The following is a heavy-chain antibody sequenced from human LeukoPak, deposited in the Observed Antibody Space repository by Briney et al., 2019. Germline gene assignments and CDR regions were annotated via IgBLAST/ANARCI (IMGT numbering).Heavy chain of an antibody. D-gene: IGHD1/OR15-1a*01. J-gene: IGHJ3*02. CDR1: GGSISSYY. Sequence: TSETLSLTCTVSGGSISSYYWSWVRQPPGKGLEWIGYIYYSGSTNYNPSLKSRVTISVDTSKNQFSLKLSSVTAADTAVYYCARGNRAEGDAFDIWGQGTMVTVSS. CDR2: IYYSGST. CDR3: ARGNRAEGDAFDI. V-gene: IGHV4-59*08.